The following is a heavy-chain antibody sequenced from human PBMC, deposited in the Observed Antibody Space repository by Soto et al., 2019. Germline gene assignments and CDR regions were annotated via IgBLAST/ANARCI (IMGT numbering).Heavy chain of an antibody. CDR2: ISASNGNT. V-gene: IGHV1-18*01. CDR3: ARGWGYDSNDYYYAY. D-gene: IGHD3-22*01. Sequence: QVQLVQSGAEVKNSGASVKVSCKASGYTFTSYGFSWVRQAPGQGLEWMGWISASNGNTNYAQKLQGRVTMTTDTSTGTAYMELSSLRSEDTAMYYCARGWGYDSNDYYYAYWGQGTLVIVSS. J-gene: IGHJ4*02. CDR1: GYTFTSYG.